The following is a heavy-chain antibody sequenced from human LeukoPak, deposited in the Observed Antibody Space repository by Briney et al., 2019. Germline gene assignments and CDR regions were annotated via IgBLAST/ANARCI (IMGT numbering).Heavy chain of an antibody. D-gene: IGHD6-19*01. Sequence: PGGSLRLSCAASGFTFSSYSMNWVRQAPGKGLEWVSYISSSSSTIYYADSVKGRFTISRDNAKNSLYLQMNSLRAEDTAVYYCAREAEQWLERGLIDYWGQGTLVTVSS. CDR2: ISSSSSTI. CDR1: GFTFSSYS. J-gene: IGHJ4*02. V-gene: IGHV3-48*01. CDR3: AREAEQWLERGLIDY.